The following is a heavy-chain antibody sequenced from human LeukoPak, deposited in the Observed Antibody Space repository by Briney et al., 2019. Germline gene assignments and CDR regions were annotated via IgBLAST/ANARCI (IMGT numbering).Heavy chain of an antibody. CDR1: GFTFRNYV. D-gene: IGHD1-26*01. CDR3: ARDPSGSYYFDY. J-gene: IGHJ4*02. V-gene: IGHV3-33*08. Sequence: GGSLRLSCAASGFTFRNYVIHWVRQAPGKGLEWVAVIWYDGSNKYYADSVKGRYTISRDNSKNTLYLQMNSLRAEDTAVYYCARDPSGSYYFDYWGQGTLVTVSS. CDR2: IWYDGSNK.